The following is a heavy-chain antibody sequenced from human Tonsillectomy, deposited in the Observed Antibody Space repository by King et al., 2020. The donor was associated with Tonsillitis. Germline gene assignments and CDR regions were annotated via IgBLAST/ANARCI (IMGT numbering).Heavy chain of an antibody. CDR2: ISYHGGWS. CDR1: QFTFSSFN. V-gene: IGHV3-64D*06. CDR3: VKAGGARERGAFEL. Sequence: VQLVESGGGLVQPGGSLTLSCSASTSQFTFSSFNMHWVRQAPGKGLEFVSVISYHGGWSYYADSVKGRFTISRDNSRKMLYLQMTSLRPEDTALYYCVKAGGARERGAFELWGQGTMVTVSS. D-gene: IGHD1-26*01. J-gene: IGHJ3*01.